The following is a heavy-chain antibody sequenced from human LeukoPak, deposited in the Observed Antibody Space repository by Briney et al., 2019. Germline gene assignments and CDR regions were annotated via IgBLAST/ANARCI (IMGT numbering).Heavy chain of an antibody. CDR3: ARRNYDYYFDY. V-gene: IGHV3-48*03. J-gene: IGHJ4*02. CDR1: GFTFSSYE. CDR2: ISNTGSTI. D-gene: IGHD3-3*01. Sequence: GGSLRLSCAASGFTFSSYEMNWVRQALGKGLEWVSYISNTGSTIYYADSVKGRFTISRDNAKSSLYLQMNSLKAEDTALYYCARRNYDYYFDYWGQGTLVTVSS.